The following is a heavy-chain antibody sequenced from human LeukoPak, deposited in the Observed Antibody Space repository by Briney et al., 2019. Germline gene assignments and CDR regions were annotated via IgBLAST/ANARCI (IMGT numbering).Heavy chain of an antibody. CDR1: GYTFTGYY. V-gene: IGHV1-2*02. J-gene: IGHJ4*02. CDR2: INPNSGGT. D-gene: IGHD3-3*01. CDR3: ARWGDTDYDFWSGPWEDY. Sequence: GASVKVSCKASGYTFTGYYMHWVRQAPGQGLEWMGWINPNSGGTNYAQKFQGRVTMTRDTSISTAYMELSRLRSDDTAVYYCARWGDTDYDFWSGPWEDYWGQGTLVTVSS.